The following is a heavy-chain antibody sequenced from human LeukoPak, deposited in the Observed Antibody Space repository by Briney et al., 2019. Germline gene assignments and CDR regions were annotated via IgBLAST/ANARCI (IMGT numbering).Heavy chain of an antibody. J-gene: IGHJ4*02. CDR2: INHSGST. CDR1: GGSFSGYY. V-gene: IGHV4-34*01. Sequence: SETLSLTCAVYGGSFSGYYWSWIRQPPGKGLEWIGEINHSGSTNYNPSLKSRVTISVDTSKNQFSLKLSSVTAADTAVYYCARGFRHSAVAGPYWGQGTLVTVSS. CDR3: ARGFRHSAVAGPY. D-gene: IGHD6-19*01.